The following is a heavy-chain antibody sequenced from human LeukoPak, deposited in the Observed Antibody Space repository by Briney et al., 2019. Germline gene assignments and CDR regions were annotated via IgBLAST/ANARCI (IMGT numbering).Heavy chain of an antibody. V-gene: IGHV4-34*01. CDR3: ARYDSSGYYDY. D-gene: IGHD3-22*01. CDR2: INHSGRP. Sequence: SETLSLTCAVYGGSFSGYYWSWIRRPPGKGLEWLGEINHSGRPNYNPSLKSRVTILVDTSKNQVSLNVPSLTAADTALYYCARYDSSGYYDYWGQGTLVTVSS. J-gene: IGHJ4*02. CDR1: GGSFSGYY.